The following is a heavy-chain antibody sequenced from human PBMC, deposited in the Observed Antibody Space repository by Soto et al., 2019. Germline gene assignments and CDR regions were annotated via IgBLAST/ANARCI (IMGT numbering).Heavy chain of an antibody. J-gene: IGHJ4*02. CDR2: IYWDDDK. V-gene: IGHV2-5*02. D-gene: IGHD1-7*01. Sequence: ITLKESGPTLVKPTQTLTLTCTFSGFSLITSGVGVGWIRQPPGKALEWLAFIYWDDDKRYSPSLRSRLTIAKDTSKNQVVLTMTEVDPVDTATYFCAHRRSGISQWNYGDFDYWGQGTQVTVSS. CDR3: AHRRSGISQWNYGDFDY. CDR1: GFSLITSGVG.